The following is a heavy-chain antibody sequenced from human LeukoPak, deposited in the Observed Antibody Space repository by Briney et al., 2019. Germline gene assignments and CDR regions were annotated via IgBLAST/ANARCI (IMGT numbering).Heavy chain of an antibody. Sequence: PSETLSLTCTVTGGSISGFYWSWIRRPPGNGLEWFGYIYYSGGTNYNPSLKSRVTISVDTSKNQFSLKLSSVTAADTAVYYCASHSGYDFSYFDYWGQGTLVTVSS. J-gene: IGHJ4*02. D-gene: IGHD5-12*01. CDR3: ASHSGYDFSYFDY. CDR1: GGSISGFY. CDR2: IYYSGGT. V-gene: IGHV4-59*01.